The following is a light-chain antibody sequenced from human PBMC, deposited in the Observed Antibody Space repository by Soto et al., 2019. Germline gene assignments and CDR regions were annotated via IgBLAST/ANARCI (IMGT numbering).Light chain of an antibody. CDR3: QQYDNLPLT. CDR1: QDISNY. CDR2: DAS. Sequence: DIQMTQSPSSLSASVGDRFAITFRASQDISNYLNWYQQKPGKAPKLLIYDASNLETGVPSRFSGSGSGTDFTFTISSLQPEDIATYYCQQYDNLPLTFGGGTKVDI. V-gene: IGKV1-33*01. J-gene: IGKJ4*01.